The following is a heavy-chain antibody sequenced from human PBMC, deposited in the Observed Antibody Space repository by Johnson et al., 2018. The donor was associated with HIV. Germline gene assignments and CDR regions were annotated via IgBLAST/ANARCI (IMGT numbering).Heavy chain of an antibody. D-gene: IGHD3-22*01. J-gene: IGHJ3*02. Sequence: VQLVESGGGLAKPAWSPRVSCAASQFTFSSYDMHWVRQVTGKGLEWVSAIGTAGDTYYPGSVTGRFTISRENAQNSLYLQMNSLTAGDTAMYYCVRVGHGSDYYRDAFDIWGQGTMVTVSS. CDR1: QFTFSSYD. V-gene: IGHV3-13*01. CDR3: VRVGHGSDYYRDAFDI. CDR2: IGTAGDT.